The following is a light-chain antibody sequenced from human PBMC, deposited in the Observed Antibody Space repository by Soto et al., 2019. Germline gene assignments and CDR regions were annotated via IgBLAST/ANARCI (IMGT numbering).Light chain of an antibody. CDR2: GVS. CDR3: QQYNSYSPT. V-gene: IGKV1-5*01. Sequence: DIQMTPSPSSLSASVGDRVSITCRASQYISDFLNWYQQKPGKAPKLLIYGVSNLQPGVPSRFSGSGSGTEFSLIISSLQPDDFATYYCQQYNSYSPTFGQGTKVDIK. CDR1: QYISDF. J-gene: IGKJ1*01.